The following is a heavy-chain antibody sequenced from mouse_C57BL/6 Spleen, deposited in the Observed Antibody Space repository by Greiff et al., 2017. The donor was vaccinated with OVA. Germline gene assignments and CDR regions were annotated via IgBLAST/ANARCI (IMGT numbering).Heavy chain of an antibody. CDR1: GFTFNTYA. D-gene: IGHD2-3*01. CDR3: VYGDGYSAWFAY. J-gene: IGHJ3*01. Sequence: DVKLVESGGGLVQPKGSLKLSCAASGFTFNTYAMHWVRQAPGKGLEWVARIRSKSSNYATYYADSVKDRFTISRDDSQSMLYLQMNNLKTEATAMYYCVYGDGYSAWFAYWGQGTLVTVSA. CDR2: IRSKSSNYAT. V-gene: IGHV10-3*01.